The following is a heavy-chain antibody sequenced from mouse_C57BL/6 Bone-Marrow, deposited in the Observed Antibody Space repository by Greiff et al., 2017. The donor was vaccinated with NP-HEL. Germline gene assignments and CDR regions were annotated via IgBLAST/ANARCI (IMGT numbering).Heavy chain of an antibody. D-gene: IGHD2-3*01. CDR1: GYTFTSYW. J-gene: IGHJ2*01. CDR2: IHPNSGST. Sequence: QVQLQQPGAELVKPGASVKLSCKASGYTFTSYWMHWVKQRPGQGLEWIGMIHPNSGSTNYNEKFKSKATLTVDKSSSTAYMQLSSLTSEDSAVYYCARDGLLRFSFDYWGQGTTLTVSS. V-gene: IGHV1-64*01. CDR3: ARDGLLRFSFDY.